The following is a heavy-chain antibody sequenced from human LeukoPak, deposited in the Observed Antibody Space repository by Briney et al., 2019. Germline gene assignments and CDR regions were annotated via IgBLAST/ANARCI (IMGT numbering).Heavy chain of an antibody. J-gene: IGHJ4*02. Sequence: GGSLRLSCAASGFTFSSYAMSWVRQAPGKGLEWVSAITGSGGSAYYADSVKGRFTISRDNSKNTLYLQLNSLRAEDTAVYYCARDSTYYYDSGSSGPHYFDNWGQGTLVTVSS. CDR2: ITGSGGSA. CDR1: GFTFSSYA. D-gene: IGHD3-10*01. V-gene: IGHV3-23*01. CDR3: ARDSTYYYDSGSSGPHYFDN.